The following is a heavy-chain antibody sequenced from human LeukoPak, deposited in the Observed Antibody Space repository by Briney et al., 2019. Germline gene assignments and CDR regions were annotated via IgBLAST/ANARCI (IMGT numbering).Heavy chain of an antibody. CDR3: ASDPYTASDKNY. CDR1: GYTFTDYY. J-gene: IGHJ4*02. V-gene: IGHV1-2*02. CDR2: INPNSGGT. D-gene: IGHD2-2*02. Sequence: GASVKVSCKASGYTFTDYYMHWVRQAPGQGPEWMGWINPNSGGTNYAQEFQGRVTMTRDTSISTAYMELSGLRSDDTAVYYCASDPYTASDKNYWGQGTLATVSS.